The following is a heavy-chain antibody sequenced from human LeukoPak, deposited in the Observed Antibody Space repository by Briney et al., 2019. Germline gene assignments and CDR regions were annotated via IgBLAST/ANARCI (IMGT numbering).Heavy chain of an antibody. Sequence: GGSLRLSCAASGFTVGTNSMTWVRQSPGKGLEWVSVIDSGGSTYYADYVNGRFTISRDNSRNTLFLQMNSPRAEDTALYYCASAREYCGSAECYEYFQYWGQGTLVTVSS. CDR3: ASAREYCGSAECYEYFQY. D-gene: IGHD2-21*01. CDR2: IDSGGST. V-gene: IGHV3-53*01. CDR1: GFTVGTNS. J-gene: IGHJ1*01.